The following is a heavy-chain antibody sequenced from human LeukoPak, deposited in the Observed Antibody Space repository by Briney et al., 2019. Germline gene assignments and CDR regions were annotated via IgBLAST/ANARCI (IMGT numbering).Heavy chain of an antibody. D-gene: IGHD4-17*01. V-gene: IGHV3-9*01. CDR3: AKGGSYGDRAGFDY. CDR1: GFTFDDYA. CDR2: ISWNSGSI. J-gene: IGHJ4*02. Sequence: PGRSLRLSCAASGFTFDDYAMHWVRQAPGKGLEWVSGISWNSGSIGYADSVKGRFTISRDNAKNSLYLQMNSLRAEDTALYYCAKGGSYGDRAGFDYWGQETLVTVSS.